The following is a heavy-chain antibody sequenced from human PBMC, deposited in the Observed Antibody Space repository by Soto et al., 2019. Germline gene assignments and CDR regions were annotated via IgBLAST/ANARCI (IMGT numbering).Heavy chain of an antibody. CDR2: IIPTFGTP. CDR3: ARDRDDYGSGNYYNRIDF. V-gene: IGHV1-69*01. CDR1: GGIFSTYA. J-gene: IGHJ4*02. Sequence: QVQLVQSGAEVKKPGSSVKVSCKASGGIFSTYAISWLRXAPXQXXEWMXGIIPTFGTPNYAQRFQGRVTITADESTSTAYMELSRLRSEDTAVYYCARDRDDYGSGNYYNRIDFWGQGTLVTVSS. D-gene: IGHD3-10*01.